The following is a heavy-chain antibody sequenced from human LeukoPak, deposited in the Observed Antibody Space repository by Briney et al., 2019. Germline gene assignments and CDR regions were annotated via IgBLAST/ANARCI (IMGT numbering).Heavy chain of an antibody. J-gene: IGHJ4*02. CDR1: GVSFNSFY. CDR3: AGGGDSGWAIDN. D-gene: IGHD6-19*01. V-gene: IGHV3-48*02. Sequence: PPGGSLRLSCTVSGVSFNSFYMNWVRQAPGKGLEWISYIDTQSQTVYYADSMRGRFTISRDNAKNSLYLQINSLRDEDTALYYCAGGGDSGWAIDNWGQGTLVIVSS. CDR2: IDTQSQTV.